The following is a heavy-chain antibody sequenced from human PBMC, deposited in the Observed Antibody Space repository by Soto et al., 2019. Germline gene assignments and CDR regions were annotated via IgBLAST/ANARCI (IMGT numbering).Heavy chain of an antibody. J-gene: IGHJ4*02. Sequence: PGGSLRLSCAASGVSFRNYAMAWVRQAPGKGLEWVSGISGSGGATYYADFVKGRFAISRDNSNNTLYLQMNSLRAEDTALYFCAKGRYYDSSRPAFDYWGQGALVTVSS. CDR1: GVSFRNYA. CDR2: ISGSGGAT. V-gene: IGHV3-23*01. D-gene: IGHD3-22*01. CDR3: AKGRYYDSSRPAFDY.